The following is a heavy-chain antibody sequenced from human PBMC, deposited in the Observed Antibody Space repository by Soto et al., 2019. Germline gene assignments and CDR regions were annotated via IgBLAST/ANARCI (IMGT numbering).Heavy chain of an antibody. CDR2: ISSSSSTI. J-gene: IGHJ4*02. Sequence: EVQLVESGGGLVQPGGSLRLSCAASGFTFSSYSMNWVRQAPGKGLEWVSYISSSSSTIYYADSVKGQFTISRDNAKNSLYLQMNSLRAEDTAVYYCARGLPSKGFDYWGQGTLVTVSS. V-gene: IGHV3-48*01. CDR3: ARGLPSKGFDY. D-gene: IGHD4-4*01. CDR1: GFTFSSYS.